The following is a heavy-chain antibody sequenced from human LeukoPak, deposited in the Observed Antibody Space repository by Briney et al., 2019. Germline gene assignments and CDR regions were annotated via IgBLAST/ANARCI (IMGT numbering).Heavy chain of an antibody. CDR1: GGSIGGYY. V-gene: IGHV4-4*09. Sequence: PSETLSLTCTVSGGSIGGYYWSWIRQPPGKGLEWIGYIYTSGSTNYNPSLKSRVTISVDTSKNQFSLKLSSVTAADTAVYYCARLNGVPARLDWFDPWGQGTLVTVSS. CDR3: ARLNGVPARLDWFDP. CDR2: IYTSGST. D-gene: IGHD2-2*01. J-gene: IGHJ5*02.